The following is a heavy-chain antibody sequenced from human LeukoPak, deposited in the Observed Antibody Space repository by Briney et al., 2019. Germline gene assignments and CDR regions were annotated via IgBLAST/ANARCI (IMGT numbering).Heavy chain of an antibody. Sequence: GGSLRLSCAASGFTFRSYSMNWVRQAPGKGLEWVSTISSTSTYIYYADSVKGRFTISRDNSRNSLFLQLNSLRAEDTAVYYCVRDRGWYHFDLWGQGTLVTVSS. D-gene: IGHD3-10*01. CDR2: ISSTSTYI. CDR3: VRDRGWYHFDL. J-gene: IGHJ4*02. V-gene: IGHV3-21*01. CDR1: GFTFRSYS.